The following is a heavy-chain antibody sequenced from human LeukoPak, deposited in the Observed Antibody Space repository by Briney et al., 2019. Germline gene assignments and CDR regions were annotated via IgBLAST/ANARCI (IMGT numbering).Heavy chain of an antibody. CDR1: GFTLSNAW. Sequence: GGSLRLSCAASGFTLSNAWMSWVRQAPGKGLEWVGRIKSKPDGGSTDFAAPVKGRFTISRDDSKNMLYLQMNSVKTEDTAVYYCTTVGDWGQGTLVTVSS. CDR3: TTVGD. CDR2: IKSKPDGGST. V-gene: IGHV3-15*01. J-gene: IGHJ4*02.